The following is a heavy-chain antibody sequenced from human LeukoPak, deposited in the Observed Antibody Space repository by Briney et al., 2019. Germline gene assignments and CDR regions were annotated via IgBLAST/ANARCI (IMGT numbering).Heavy chain of an antibody. CDR3: AKDTPTTGYHLDS. V-gene: IGHV3-30*02. CDR1: GFTLRGYG. CDR2: LRYDGGDK. Sequence: GGSLRLSCAASGFTLRGYGMHWVRQAPGKGLEWVAFLRYDGGDKSYADSVRGRFTISRDNSENTLYLQINSLRVEDTSVYYCAKDTPTTGYHLDSWGQGTLVTVSS. D-gene: IGHD1-1*01. J-gene: IGHJ4*02.